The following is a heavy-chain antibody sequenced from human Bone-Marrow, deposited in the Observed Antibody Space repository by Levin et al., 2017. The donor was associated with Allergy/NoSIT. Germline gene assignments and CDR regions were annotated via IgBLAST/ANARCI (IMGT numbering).Heavy chain of an antibody. D-gene: IGHD6-13*01. J-gene: IGHJ4*02. CDR1: GFTFSNAW. Sequence: GGSLRLSCAASGFTFSNAWMSWVRQAPGKGLEWVGRIKSKTDGGTTDYAAPVKGRFTISRDDSKNTLYLQMNSLKTEDTAVYYCTTDQVAAAGDSQTRWYYFDYWGQGTLVTVSS. CDR3: TTDQVAAAGDSQTRWYYFDY. CDR2: IKSKTDGGTT. V-gene: IGHV3-15*01.